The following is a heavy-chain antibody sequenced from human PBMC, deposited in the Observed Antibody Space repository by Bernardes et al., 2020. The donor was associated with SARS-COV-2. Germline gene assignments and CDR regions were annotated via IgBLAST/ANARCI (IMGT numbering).Heavy chain of an antibody. V-gene: IGHV4-4*07. Sequence: HAGQGLAWIVRLYTSGSTNSNPSLKSRVTMSVDTSKNQFSLKLSSVTAADTAVYYCARDAGDSGSYYTYYYYYYGMDVW. CDR2: LYTSGST. CDR3: ARDAGDSGSYYTYYYYYYGMDV. D-gene: IGHD1-26*01. J-gene: IGHJ6*01.